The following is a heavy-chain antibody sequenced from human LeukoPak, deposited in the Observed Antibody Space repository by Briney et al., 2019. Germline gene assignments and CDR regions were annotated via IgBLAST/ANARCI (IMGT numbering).Heavy chain of an antibody. CDR1: RFTFGSYG. D-gene: IGHD5-18*01. Sequence: GGSLRLSCVASRFTFGSYGMSWVRQAPGKGLEWVSVISGGGGSTYITDSVKGRFTISRDNSKNTLYLQMHSLRAEDTAVYYCAKGDTGMVRRYYFDYWGRGTLVTVSS. V-gene: IGHV3-23*01. CDR2: ISGGGGST. J-gene: IGHJ4*02. CDR3: AKGDTGMVRRYYFDY.